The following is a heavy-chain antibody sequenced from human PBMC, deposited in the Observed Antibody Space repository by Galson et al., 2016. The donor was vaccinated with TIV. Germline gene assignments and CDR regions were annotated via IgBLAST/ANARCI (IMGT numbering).Heavy chain of an antibody. V-gene: IGHV1-46*01. J-gene: IGHJ4*02. CDR3: SREKYSGFGF. CDR2: LNPSGVTT. CDR1: GYIFTTCY. D-gene: IGHD5-12*01. Sequence: SVKVSCKASGYIFTTCYIHWVRQAPGQGLEWMGMLNPSGVTTSYAEKFQDRVTMSMDTSTSTFYIELSSLTSEDTAIYYCSREKYSGFGFWGQGTLVTVTS.